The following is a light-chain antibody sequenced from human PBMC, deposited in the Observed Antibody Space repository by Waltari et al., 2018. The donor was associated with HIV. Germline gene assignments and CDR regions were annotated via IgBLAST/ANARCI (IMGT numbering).Light chain of an antibody. V-gene: IGLV2-8*01. CDR3: SSYVGSNRV. CDR2: EVN. CDR1: SSDVGDYNY. J-gene: IGLJ3*02. Sequence: QSALTQPPSASGSPGQSVTISCTGISSDVGDYNYVSWYQQHPGKAPQLMIYEVNKRPSGAPDRFSGSKSGNTVSLTVSGLQAEDEADYYCSSYVGSNRVFGGGTKLTVL.